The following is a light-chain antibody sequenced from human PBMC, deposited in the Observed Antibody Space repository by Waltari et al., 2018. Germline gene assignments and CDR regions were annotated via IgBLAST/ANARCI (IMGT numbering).Light chain of an antibody. J-gene: IGLJ3*02. CDR1: SSNIGPGYD. CDR2: GNN. V-gene: IGLV1-40*01. Sequence: QSVLTQTPSVSGAPGQRVIISCTGSSSNIGPGYDVHWYQQLPGTAPKLLISGNNKRPSGVPDRFFGSKFGTSASLAITGLQAEDEADYYCQSYDSSLSHWVFGGGTKLTVL. CDR3: QSYDSSLSHWV.